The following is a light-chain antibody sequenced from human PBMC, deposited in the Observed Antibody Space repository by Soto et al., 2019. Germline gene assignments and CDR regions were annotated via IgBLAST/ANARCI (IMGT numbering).Light chain of an antibody. J-gene: IGLJ3*02. CDR1: SSDVGGYNY. CDR2: EVS. Sequence: QSALTQPASVSGSPGQSITISCTGTSSDVGGYNYVSWYQQHPGKAPKLMIYEVSNRPSRVSDRFSGSRSGNTASLTISGLQAEDESDYYCISYTSSSTWVFGGGTKVTVL. CDR3: ISYTSSSTWV. V-gene: IGLV2-14*01.